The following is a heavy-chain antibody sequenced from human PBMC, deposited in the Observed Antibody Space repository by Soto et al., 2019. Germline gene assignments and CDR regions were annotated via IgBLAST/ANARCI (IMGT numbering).Heavy chain of an antibody. J-gene: IGHJ6*03. CDR3: ARVEAVRGVIIIRGIYYYMEV. CDR1: GYTFTSYD. V-gene: IGHV1-8*01. D-gene: IGHD3-10*01. CDR2: MNPNSGNT. Sequence: ASVKVSCKASGYTFTSYDINWVRQATGQGLEWMGWMNPNSGNTGYAQKFQGRVTMTRNTSISTAYMELSSLRSEDTAVYYCARVEAVRGVIIIRGIYYYMEVWGKGTTVTVSS.